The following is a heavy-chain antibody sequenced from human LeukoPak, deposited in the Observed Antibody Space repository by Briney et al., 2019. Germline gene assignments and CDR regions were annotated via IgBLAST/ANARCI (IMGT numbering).Heavy chain of an antibody. CDR1: GGSISSYY. CDR3: ASLYSSDYRVVDY. V-gene: IGHV4-59*01. J-gene: IGHJ4*02. D-gene: IGHD3-22*01. Sequence: PSETLSLTCTVSGGSISSYYWSWIRQPPGKGLEYIGYIPYSGSTNYNPSLKSRVTISIDTSKSQFSLKLSSVTAADTAVYYCASLYSSDYRVVDYWGQGTLVTVSS. CDR2: IPYSGST.